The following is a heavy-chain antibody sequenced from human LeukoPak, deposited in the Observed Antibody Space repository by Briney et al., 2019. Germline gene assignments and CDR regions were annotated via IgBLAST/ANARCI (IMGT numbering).Heavy chain of an antibody. CDR3: ARGGQLDY. J-gene: IGHJ4*02. CDR2: ISYDGSNK. V-gene: IGHV3-30-3*01. D-gene: IGHD2-2*01. Sequence: GSLRLSCAASGFTFSSYAMHWVRQAPGKGLEWEAVISYDGSNKYYADSVKGRFTISRDNSKNTLYLQMNSLRAEDTAVYYCARGGQLDYWGQGTLVTVSS. CDR1: GFTFSSYA.